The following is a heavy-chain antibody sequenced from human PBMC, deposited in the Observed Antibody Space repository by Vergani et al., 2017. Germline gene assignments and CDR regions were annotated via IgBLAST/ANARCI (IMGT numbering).Heavy chain of an antibody. CDR1: GGTFSSYA. CDR2: INPSGGST. CDR3: ARAYNWNYGLFDY. V-gene: IGHV1-46*01. D-gene: IGHD1-7*01. Sequence: QVQLVQSGAEVKKPGSSVKVSCKASGGTFSSYAISWVRQAPGQGLEWMGIINPSGGSTSYAQKFQGRVTMTRDTSTSTVYMELSSLRSEDTAVYYCARAYNWNYGLFDYWGQGTLVTVSS. J-gene: IGHJ4*02.